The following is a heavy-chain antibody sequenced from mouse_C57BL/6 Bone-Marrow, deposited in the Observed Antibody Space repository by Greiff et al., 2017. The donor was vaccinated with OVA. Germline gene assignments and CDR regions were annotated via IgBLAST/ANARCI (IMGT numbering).Heavy chain of an antibody. CDR2: IYPRSGNT. Sequence: VQLQESGAELARPGASVKLSCTASGYTFTSYGISWVKQRTGQGLEWIGEIYPRSGNTYYNEKFKGKATLTADNSSSTAYMELRSLTSEDSAVYFCARGTVVPLYFDYWGQGTTLTVSS. CDR1: GYTFTSYG. J-gene: IGHJ2*01. D-gene: IGHD1-1*01. CDR3: ARGTVVPLYFDY. V-gene: IGHV1-81*01.